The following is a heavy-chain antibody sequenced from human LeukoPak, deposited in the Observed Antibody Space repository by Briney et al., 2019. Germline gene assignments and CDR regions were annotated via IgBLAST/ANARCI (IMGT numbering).Heavy chain of an antibody. CDR1: GFTFSSYS. V-gene: IGHV3-21*01. D-gene: IGHD3-10*01. Sequence: GGSLRLSYAASGFTFSSYSMTWVRQAPGKGLEWVSSISSSSSYIYYVDSVKGRFTISRDNAKSSLYLQMNRLRAEDTAFYYCARGSSTVSGFDYWGQGTLVTVSS. CDR2: ISSSSSYI. J-gene: IGHJ4*02. CDR3: ARGSSTVSGFDY.